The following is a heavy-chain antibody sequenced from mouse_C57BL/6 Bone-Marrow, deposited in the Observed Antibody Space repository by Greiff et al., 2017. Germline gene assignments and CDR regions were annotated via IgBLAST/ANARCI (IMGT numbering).Heavy chain of an antibody. CDR1: GYTFTSYD. Sequence: QVQLQQSGPELVKPGASVKLSCKASGYTFTSYDINWVKQRPGQGLEWIGWIYPRAGSTTYNEKFKGKATLTVDTSSSTAYMELHSLTSEDSAVYFCARPTTVAYWYFDVWGTGTTVTVSS. CDR3: ARPTTVAYWYFDV. CDR2: IYPRAGST. J-gene: IGHJ1*03. D-gene: IGHD1-1*01. V-gene: IGHV1-85*01.